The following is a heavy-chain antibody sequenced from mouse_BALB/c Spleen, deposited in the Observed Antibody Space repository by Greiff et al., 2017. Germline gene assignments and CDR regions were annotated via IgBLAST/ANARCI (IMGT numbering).Heavy chain of an antibody. D-gene: IGHD6-1*01. J-gene: IGHJ4*01. CDR3: AKNPSYDYYAMDY. V-gene: IGHV2-5-1*01. CDR2: IWRGGST. CDR1: GFSLTSYG. Sequence: QVQLQQSGPSLVQPSQSLSITCTVSGFSLTSYGVHWVRQSPGKGLEWLGVIWRGGSTDYNAAFMSRLSITKDNSKSQVFFKMNSLQADDTAIYYCAKNPSYDYYAMDYWGQGTSVTVSS.